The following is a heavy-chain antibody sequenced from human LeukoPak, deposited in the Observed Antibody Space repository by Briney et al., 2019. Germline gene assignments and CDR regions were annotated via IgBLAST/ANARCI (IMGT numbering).Heavy chain of an antibody. CDR3: ARGPSRGYDFWSAGDY. V-gene: IGHV1-69*05. Sequence: SVKVSCKASGYTFSSYAISWVRQAPGQGLEWMGGIIPIFGTANYAQKFQGRVTITTDESTSTAYMELSSLRSEDTAVYYCARGPSRGYDFWSAGDYWGQGTLVTVSS. J-gene: IGHJ4*02. CDR2: IIPIFGTA. CDR1: GYTFSSYA. D-gene: IGHD3-3*01.